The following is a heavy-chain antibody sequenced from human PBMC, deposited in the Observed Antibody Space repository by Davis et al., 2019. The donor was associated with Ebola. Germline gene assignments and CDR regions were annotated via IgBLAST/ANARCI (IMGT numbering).Heavy chain of an antibody. D-gene: IGHD6-13*01. Sequence: GGSLRLSCAASGFTFSSYAMSWVRQAPGKGLEWVSAISSSGDTTYYADFVKGRFTISRDNAKNTMHLQLNSLRADDTAVYYCARGGPSVYSSSFTWGQGTLVTVSS. J-gene: IGHJ5*02. CDR2: ISSSGDTT. V-gene: IGHV3-23*01. CDR1: GFTFSSYA. CDR3: ARGGPSVYSSSFT.